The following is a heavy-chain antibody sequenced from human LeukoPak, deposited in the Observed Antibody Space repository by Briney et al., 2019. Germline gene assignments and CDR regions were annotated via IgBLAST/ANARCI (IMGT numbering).Heavy chain of an antibody. CDR2: INHSGST. Sequence: TSETLSLTCAVYGGSFSGYYWSWIRQPPGKGLEWIGEINHSGSTNNNPSLKSRVTISVDTSKNQFSLKLSSVTAADTAVYYCARGSRYYGSGRKAWFDPWGQGTLVTVSS. CDR3: ARGSRYYGSGRKAWFDP. J-gene: IGHJ5*02. CDR1: GGSFSGYY. D-gene: IGHD3-10*01. V-gene: IGHV4-34*01.